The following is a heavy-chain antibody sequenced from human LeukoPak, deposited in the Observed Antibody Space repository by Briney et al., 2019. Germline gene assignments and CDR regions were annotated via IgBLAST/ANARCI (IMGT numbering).Heavy chain of an antibody. Sequence: GGSLRLSCAASGFAFSNAWMSWVRQAPGKGLEWVGRIKSKTDGGTTDYAAPVRGRFTISRDDSKNTLYLQMNSLKTEDTAAYYCTIWTGYGDYLDPLGYWGQGTLVTVSS. CDR2: IKSKTDGGTT. CDR3: TIWTGYGDYLDPLGY. J-gene: IGHJ4*02. CDR1: GFAFSNAW. D-gene: IGHD4-17*01. V-gene: IGHV3-15*01.